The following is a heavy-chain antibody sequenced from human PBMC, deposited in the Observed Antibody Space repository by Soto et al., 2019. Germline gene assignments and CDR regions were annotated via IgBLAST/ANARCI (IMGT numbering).Heavy chain of an antibody. V-gene: IGHV4-34*01. CDR2: IKYMGGT. J-gene: IGHJ5*02. D-gene: IGHD6-6*01. CDR3: ARGGAARRGPRFGP. Sequence: ETLSLTCAVYGGSFSSFYCVFFRPPTGKGQEWIGEIKYMGGTNYNPSPKSRVAISVDTFKNQSSQNLSSVTAADTAVYYCARGGAARRGPRFGPWGQGTLVTVSS. CDR1: GGSFSSFY.